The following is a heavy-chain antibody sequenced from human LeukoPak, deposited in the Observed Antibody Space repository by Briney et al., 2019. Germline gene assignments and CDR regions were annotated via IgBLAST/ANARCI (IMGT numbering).Heavy chain of an antibody. V-gene: IGHV3-7*01. CDR1: GFTFSSYW. J-gene: IGHJ6*03. Sequence: PGGSLRLSCAASGFTFSSYWMSWVRQAPGKGLEWVANIKQDGSEKYYVDSVKGRFTISRDNAKNSLYLQMNSLRAEDTAVYYCAKDGDRNSYYYYYYMDVWGKGTTVTISS. CDR3: AKDGDRNSYYYYYYMDV. D-gene: IGHD4-17*01. CDR2: IKQDGSEK.